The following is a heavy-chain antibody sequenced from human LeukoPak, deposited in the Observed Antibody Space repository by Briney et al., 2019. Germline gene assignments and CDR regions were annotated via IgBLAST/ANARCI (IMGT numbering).Heavy chain of an antibody. V-gene: IGHV3-21*04. D-gene: IGHD6-19*01. CDR2: ISISSNYI. J-gene: IGHJ4*02. Sequence: GGSLRLSCAASGFTFSSYSLNWVRQAPGKGLEWVSSISISSNYIYYADSVKGRFTISRDNSKNTLYLQMNSLRAEDTAVYYCARAPLSAGLDYWGQGTLVTVSS. CDR1: GFTFSSYS. CDR3: ARAPLSAGLDY.